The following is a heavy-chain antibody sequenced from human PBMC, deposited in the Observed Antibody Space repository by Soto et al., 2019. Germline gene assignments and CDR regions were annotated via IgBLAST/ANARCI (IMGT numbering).Heavy chain of an antibody. V-gene: IGHV1-46*03. D-gene: IGHD5-18*01. CDR1: GYTFTTYF. Sequence: QVQLVQSGAEVKKPGASVKVSCKASGYTFTTYFIHWVRQAPGQGLEWMGLINPSGGSTSYAQKFRGRVTMTRDTSTSTVYMELSSLRSEDTAVYYCTSGIYTASAWYFDLWGRGTLVTVSS. CDR2: INPSGGST. CDR3: TSGIYTASAWYFDL. J-gene: IGHJ2*01.